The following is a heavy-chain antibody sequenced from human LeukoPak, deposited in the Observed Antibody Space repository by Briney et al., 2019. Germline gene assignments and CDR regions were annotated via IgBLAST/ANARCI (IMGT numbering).Heavy chain of an antibody. CDR3: ARDLPRYCSGGSCYLSD. CDR1: GYTFTGYY. Sequence: GASVKVSCKASGYTFTGYYMHRVRQAPGQGLEWMERIDPNSGGTNYAQKFQGRVTMTRDTSISTAYMELSRLRSDDTAVCYCARDLPRYCSGGSCYLSDWGQGTLVTVSS. CDR2: IDPNSGGT. D-gene: IGHD2-15*01. V-gene: IGHV1-2*06. J-gene: IGHJ4*02.